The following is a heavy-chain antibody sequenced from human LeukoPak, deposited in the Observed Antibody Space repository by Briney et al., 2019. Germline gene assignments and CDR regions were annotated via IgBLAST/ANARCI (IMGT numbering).Heavy chain of an antibody. Sequence: GGSLRLSCAASGFTFSNYWMSWVRQAPGKGLEWVSSISSSSSYIYYADSMKGRFTISRDNAKNSLYLQMNSLRAEDTAVYYCAREGYSTSNFDYWGQGTLVTVSS. V-gene: IGHV3-21*01. CDR2: ISSSSSYI. D-gene: IGHD6-6*01. CDR3: AREGYSTSNFDY. J-gene: IGHJ4*02. CDR1: GFTFSNYW.